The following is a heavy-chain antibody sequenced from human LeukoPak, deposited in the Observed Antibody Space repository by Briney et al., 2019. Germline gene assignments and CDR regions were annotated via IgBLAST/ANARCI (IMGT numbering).Heavy chain of an antibody. CDR2: ISSSSSYI. D-gene: IGHD6-19*01. V-gene: IGHV3-21*01. CDR1: GFTFSSYS. J-gene: IGHJ6*03. Sequence: GGSLRLSCAASGFTFSSYSMNWVRQAPGKGLEWVSSISSSSSYIYYADSVKGRFTISRDNAKNSLYLQMNSLRAEDTAVYYCARVRRSRFIAVAGLVDQKDYYYYMDVWGKGTTVTVSS. CDR3: ARVRRSRFIAVAGLVDQKDYYYYMDV.